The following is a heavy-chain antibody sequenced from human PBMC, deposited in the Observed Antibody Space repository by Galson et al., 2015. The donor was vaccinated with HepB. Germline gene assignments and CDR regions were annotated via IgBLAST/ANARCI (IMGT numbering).Heavy chain of an antibody. CDR1: GFTFSDYY. CDR2: ISSSGSTI. CDR3: ARAAYDFWSGARYYYYMDV. D-gene: IGHD3-3*01. Sequence: SLRLSCAASGFTFSDYYMSWIRQAPGKGLEWVSYISSSGSTIYYADSVKGRFTISRDNAKNSLYLQMNSLRAEDTAVYYCARAAYDFWSGARYYYYMDVWGKGTTVTVSS. J-gene: IGHJ6*03. V-gene: IGHV3-11*01.